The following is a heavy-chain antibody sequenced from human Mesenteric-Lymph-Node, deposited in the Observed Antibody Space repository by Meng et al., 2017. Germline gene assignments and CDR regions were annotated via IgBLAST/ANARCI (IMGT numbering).Heavy chain of an antibody. CDR2: ISGNGGFT. CDR1: GFIFSSHV. J-gene: IGHJ4*02. V-gene: IGHV3-23*01. D-gene: IGHD6-19*01. Sequence: GESLKISCAASGFIFSSHVMSWVRQAPGKGLEWVSVISGNGGFTYYVDSVKGRFTISRDNSKNTLYLQMNSLGGDDTAIYYCAKKVAGIPGFDSWGQGTLVTVSS. CDR3: AKKVAGIPGFDS.